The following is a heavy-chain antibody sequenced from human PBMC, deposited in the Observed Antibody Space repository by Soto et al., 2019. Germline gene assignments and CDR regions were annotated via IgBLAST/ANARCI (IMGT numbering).Heavy chain of an antibody. V-gene: IGHV3-33*01. CDR3: ARGQDYGGNPDAFDI. D-gene: IGHD4-17*01. Sequence: GGSLRLSCAASGFTFSSYGMHWVRQAPGKGLEWVAVIWYDGSNKYYADSVKGRFTISRDNSKNTLYLQMNSLRAEDTAVYYCARGQDYGGNPDAFDIWGQGXMVTVSS. J-gene: IGHJ3*02. CDR1: GFTFSSYG. CDR2: IWYDGSNK.